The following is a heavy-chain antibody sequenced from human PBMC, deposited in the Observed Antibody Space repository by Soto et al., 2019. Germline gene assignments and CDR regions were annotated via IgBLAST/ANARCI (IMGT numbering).Heavy chain of an antibody. J-gene: IGHJ6*02. CDR2: IIPFSGTV. Sequence: QVQLVQSGAEVQKPGSSVKVSCNASGGSFMSHAISWVRQAPGQGPEWMGGIIPFSGTVTYTQRFQGRLTITADEPTKTAYMELSSLRSEDTAVYYCARGSYDSYAGFVGMDVWGQGTTVTV. D-gene: IGHD3-10*01. CDR3: ARGSYDSYAGFVGMDV. CDR1: GGSFMSHA. V-gene: IGHV1-69*01.